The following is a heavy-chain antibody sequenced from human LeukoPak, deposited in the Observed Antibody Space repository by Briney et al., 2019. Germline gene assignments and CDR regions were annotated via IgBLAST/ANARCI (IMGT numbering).Heavy chain of an antibody. Sequence: GGSLRLSCVASGFPFSNHGMHWVRQAPGKGLEWVSAIDGSGGTTFYADSVKGRATISRVQSTNTVYLQMNSLRADDTAVYYCAKAHCSSTSCSRADNWGQGTLVTVPS. J-gene: IGHJ4*02. CDR3: AKAHCSSTSCSRADN. V-gene: IGHV3-23*01. CDR1: GFPFSNHG. CDR2: IDGSGGTT. D-gene: IGHD2-2*01.